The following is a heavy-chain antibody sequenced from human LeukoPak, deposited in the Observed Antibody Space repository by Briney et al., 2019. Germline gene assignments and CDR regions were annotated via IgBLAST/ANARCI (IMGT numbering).Heavy chain of an antibody. CDR1: GGSISNYY. CDR2: ISYSGNT. CDR3: ARGVGSGYTDY. V-gene: IGHV4-59*01. Sequence: SETLSLTCTVSGGSISNYYWTWIRQPPGKGLEWIGFISYSGNTNYNPSLKSRVTISLDTSKNQFSLKLISVTAADTAVYYCARGVGSGYTDYWGQGALVTVSS. D-gene: IGHD3-22*01. J-gene: IGHJ4*02.